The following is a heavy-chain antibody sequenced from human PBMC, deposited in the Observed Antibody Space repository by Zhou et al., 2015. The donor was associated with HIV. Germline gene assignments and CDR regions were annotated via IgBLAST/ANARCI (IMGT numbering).Heavy chain of an antibody. V-gene: IGHV1-69*12. CDR1: GGTFSSYA. Sequence: QVQLVQSGAEVKKPGSSVKVSCKASGGTFSSYAISWVRQAPGQGLEWMGGIIPIFGTANYAQKFQGRVTITADESTSTAYMELSSLRSEDTAVYYCARDFSMVRGSMDVWGPRGPRVTGLL. D-gene: IGHD3-10*01. CDR2: IIPIFGTA. J-gene: IGHJ6*01. CDR3: ARDFSMVRGSMDV.